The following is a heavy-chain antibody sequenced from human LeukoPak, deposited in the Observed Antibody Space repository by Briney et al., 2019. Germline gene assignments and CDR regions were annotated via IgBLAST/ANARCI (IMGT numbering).Heavy chain of an antibody. J-gene: IGHJ4*02. D-gene: IGHD3-10*01. CDR1: GFTFSSAA. CDR2: ISGGGIGT. V-gene: IGHV3-23*01. Sequence: GGSLRLSCAVSGFTFSSAAMSWVRQAPGKGLEWVAYISGGGIGTYYADAVKGRFTISRDNSKNMMSVEMNSLRDDDTAVYFCAKGSGSGTHLPSARFDYWGQGTTVTVSS. CDR3: AKGSGSGTHLPSARFDY.